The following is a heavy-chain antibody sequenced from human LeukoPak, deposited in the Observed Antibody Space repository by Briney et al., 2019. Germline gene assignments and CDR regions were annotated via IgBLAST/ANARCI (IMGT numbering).Heavy chain of an antibody. J-gene: IGHJ4*02. CDR3: ARDVDTAMVPSFDY. CDR1: GYSISSGYY. V-gene: IGHV4-38-2*02. CDR2: LYHTGST. Sequence: PSETLSLTCGVSGYSISSGYYWGWIRQPPGKGLEWIATLYHTGSTYYNPSLKSRVTISLDTSRNQFSLRLSSVTAADTAVYYCARDVDTAMVPSFDYWGQGTLVTVSS. D-gene: IGHD5-18*01.